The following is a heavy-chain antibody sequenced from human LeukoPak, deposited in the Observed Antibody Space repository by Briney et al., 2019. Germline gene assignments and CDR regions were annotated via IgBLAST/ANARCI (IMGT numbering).Heavy chain of an antibody. Sequence: ASVKVSCKASGYTFTSYDINWVRQATGQGLEWMGWMNPNGGNTGYAQKLQGGVTMTTDTSTSTAYMELRSLGSDDTAVYCCARAVVVVITHDAFDIWGQGTMVTVSS. CDR3: ARAVVVVITHDAFDI. D-gene: IGHD3-22*01. CDR1: GYTFTSYD. CDR2: MNPNGGNT. V-gene: IGHV1-8*01. J-gene: IGHJ3*02.